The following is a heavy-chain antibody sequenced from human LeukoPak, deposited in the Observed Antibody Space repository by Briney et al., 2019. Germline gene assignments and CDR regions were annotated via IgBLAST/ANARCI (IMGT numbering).Heavy chain of an antibody. Sequence: PGGSLRLSCAASGFTVSSNYMSWVRQSPGKGLEWLSVIYSGGSTYYADSVKSRFNIYRDHSKNTLYLQLNSLRAEDTAVYYCARNRDYGQTGYFDYWGQGTLVTVSS. V-gene: IGHV3-66*01. CDR2: IYSGGST. J-gene: IGHJ4*02. D-gene: IGHD4/OR15-4a*01. CDR1: GFTVSSNY. CDR3: ARNRDYGQTGYFDY.